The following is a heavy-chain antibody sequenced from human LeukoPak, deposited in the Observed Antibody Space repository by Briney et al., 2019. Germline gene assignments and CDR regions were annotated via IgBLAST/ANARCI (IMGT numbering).Heavy chain of an antibody. CDR1: GFTFSSYS. D-gene: IGHD5-12*01. V-gene: IGHV3-23*01. CDR3: AKSSGMATKH. Sequence: GGSLRLSCAASGFTFSSYSMSWVRQAPGKGLEWVSAISGSGGSTYYADSVKGRFTISRDNSKNTLYLQMSSLRAEDTAVYYCAKSSGMATKHWGQGTLVTVSS. CDR2: ISGSGGST. J-gene: IGHJ4*02.